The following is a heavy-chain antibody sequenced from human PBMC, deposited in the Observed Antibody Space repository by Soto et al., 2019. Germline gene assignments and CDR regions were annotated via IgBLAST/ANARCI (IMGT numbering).Heavy chain of an antibody. J-gene: IGHJ6*02. D-gene: IGHD3-22*01. V-gene: IGHV3-53*01. CDR1: GFTVSTNY. CDR2: FYRGGST. Sequence: GGSLRLSCAASGFTVSTNYMSWVRQAPGKGLEWVSGFYRGGSTYYTDSVKGRFAISRDNSKNTVYLQMNSLRAGDTAVYYCARGVVDSSDEYYYSMYVWGQGTTVTVSS. CDR3: ARGVVDSSDEYYYSMYV.